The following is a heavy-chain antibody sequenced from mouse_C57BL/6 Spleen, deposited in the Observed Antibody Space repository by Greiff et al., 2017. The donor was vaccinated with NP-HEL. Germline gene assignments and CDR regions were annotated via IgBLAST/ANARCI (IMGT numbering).Heavy chain of an antibody. J-gene: IGHJ3*01. CDR1: GFNIKDDY. CDR2: IDPENGDT. Sequence: EVQLQQSGAELVRPGASVKLSCTASGFNIKDDYMHWVKQRPEQGLEWIGWIDPENGDTEYASKFQGKATITADTSSNTAYLQLSSLTSEDTAVYYCTTSNGYDFAYWGQGTLVTVSA. D-gene: IGHD2-2*01. V-gene: IGHV14-4*01. CDR3: TTSNGYDFAY.